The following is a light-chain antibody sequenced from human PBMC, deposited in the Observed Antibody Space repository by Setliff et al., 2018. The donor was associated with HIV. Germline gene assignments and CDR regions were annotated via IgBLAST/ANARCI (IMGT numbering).Light chain of an antibody. J-gene: IGLJ1*01. CDR2: EVN. V-gene: IGLV2-14*02. Sequence: QSVLTQPASVSGSPGQSVTIFCTGSSSDVGTYNLVSWFQHQPGKAPKLLIFEVNRRPSGVSNRFSGSKSGDTASLTVSGLQAEDEADYFCSSYAGNNIYVFGTGTKVTVL. CDR3: SSYAGNNIYV. CDR1: SSDVGTYNL.